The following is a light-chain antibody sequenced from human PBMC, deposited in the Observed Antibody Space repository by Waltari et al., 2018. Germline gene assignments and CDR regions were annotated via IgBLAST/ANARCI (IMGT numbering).Light chain of an antibody. V-gene: IGKV3-11*01. CDR1: QSVTNY. Sequence: DIVLTQSPAILSLSPGERPSLPCRASQSVTNYLAWYQQKPGQAPRLLIYDTSNRATGIPARFSGSGFGTDFTLTISSLEPEDFAVYYCQQRRDWPLTFGGGTKVEIK. CDR3: QQRRDWPLT. CDR2: DTS. J-gene: IGKJ4*01.